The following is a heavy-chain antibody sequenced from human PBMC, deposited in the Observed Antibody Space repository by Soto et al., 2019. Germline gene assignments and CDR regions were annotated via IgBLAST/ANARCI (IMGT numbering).Heavy chain of an antibody. Sequence: ASVKVACKASGSTFTRYGNSWVRQAPGQGLEWMGWISAYNGNTDYAQKLQGRVTMTTDTSTSTAYMELRSLRSDATAVYYCARDRRYNWNYWFYPWGQGTRVTVSS. CDR1: GSTFTRYG. V-gene: IGHV1-18*01. CDR2: ISAYNGNT. D-gene: IGHD1-7*01. CDR3: ARDRRYNWNYWFYP. J-gene: IGHJ5*02.